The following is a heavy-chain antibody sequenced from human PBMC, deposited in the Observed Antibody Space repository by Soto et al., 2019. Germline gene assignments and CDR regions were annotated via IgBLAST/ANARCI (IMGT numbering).Heavy chain of an antibody. CDR1: GFTLSSYA. J-gene: IGHJ6*02. CDR2: IDGSGFYT. D-gene: IGHD3-22*01. CDR3: ARSHYYDSSGRHYYGMDV. Sequence: PRGSLRLSCAASGFTLSSYAMRWVRQAPGKGLEWVSAIDGSGFYTYHADSVKGRFTISRANSKSTVYLQMSSLRAEDTALYYCARSHYYDSSGRHYYGMDVWGQGTTVTVSS. V-gene: IGHV3-23*01.